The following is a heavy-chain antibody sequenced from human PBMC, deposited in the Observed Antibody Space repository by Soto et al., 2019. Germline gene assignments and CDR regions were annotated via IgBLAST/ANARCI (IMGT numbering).Heavy chain of an antibody. CDR2: ISGSGGST. CDR1: GFTFSSYA. CDR3: AKVEVYCSSTSCFLPYYFDH. D-gene: IGHD2-2*01. V-gene: IGHV3-23*01. Sequence: PGGSLRLSCAASGFTFSSYAMSWVRQAPGKGLEWVSAISGSGGSTYYADSVKGRFTISRDNSKNTLYLQMNSLRAEDTAVYYCAKVEVYCSSTSCFLPYYFDHWGQGTLVTVSS. J-gene: IGHJ4*02.